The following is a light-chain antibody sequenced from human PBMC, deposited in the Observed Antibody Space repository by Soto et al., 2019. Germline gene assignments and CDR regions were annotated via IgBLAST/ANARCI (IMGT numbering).Light chain of an antibody. CDR2: EVN. CDR1: SSDVGGYDY. CDR3: NSYSGSNNFVV. Sequence: SVLTQPPSASGSPGQSVTISCTGTSSDVGGYDYVSWYQQHPGKAPELIIYEVNKRPSGVPDRFSGCKSGNTASLTVSGLQAEDEADYYCNSYSGSNNFVVFGTGTKVTVL. J-gene: IGLJ1*01. V-gene: IGLV2-8*01.